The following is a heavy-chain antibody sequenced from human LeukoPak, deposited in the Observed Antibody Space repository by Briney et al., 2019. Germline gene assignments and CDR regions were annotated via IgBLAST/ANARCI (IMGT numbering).Heavy chain of an antibody. CDR2: IRSKGYGETT. CDR1: GFSFGDYG. CDR3: TRIWNNWLDP. V-gene: IGHV3-49*04. J-gene: IGHJ5*02. Sequence: GGSLRLSCSASGFSFGDYGMNWVRQAPGQGLEWVGLIRSKGYGETTEYAASVSGRSIISRDNSKSIVYLQMNSLKTGDTAVYYCTRIWNNWLDPWGQGTLVTVSS. D-gene: IGHD1-1*01.